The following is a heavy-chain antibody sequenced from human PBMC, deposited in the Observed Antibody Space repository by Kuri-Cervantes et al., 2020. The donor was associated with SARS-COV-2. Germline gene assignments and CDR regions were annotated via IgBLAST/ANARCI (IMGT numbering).Heavy chain of an antibody. D-gene: IGHD4-17*01. CDR2: VNHRGST. CDR3: ARAYGFLRYIYYMDV. V-gene: IGHV4-34*01. J-gene: IGHJ6*03. Sequence: GSLRLSCAFYGESFSGYYWNWIRQSPGKGLEWIGEVNHRGSTNYNPSLKSRVTISVDTSSKQFSLHLGSVTAADTAVYYCARAYGFLRYIYYMDVWGRETTVTVSS. CDR1: GESFSGYY.